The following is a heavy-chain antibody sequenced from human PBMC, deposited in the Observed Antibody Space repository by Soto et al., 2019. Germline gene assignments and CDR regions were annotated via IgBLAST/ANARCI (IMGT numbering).Heavy chain of an antibody. CDR2: ISGASSII. CDR3: ARLNIVMDRSLDY. Sequence: PGGSLRLSCAASGFTFSSSEMTWVRQAPGKGLEWVSYISGASSIIYYSDSVKGRFTISRDNAKNSLYLQMSSLRADDTAVYYCARLNIVMDRSLDYWGQGTLVPVSS. J-gene: IGHJ4*02. D-gene: IGHD3-16*01. V-gene: IGHV3-48*03. CDR1: GFTFSSSE.